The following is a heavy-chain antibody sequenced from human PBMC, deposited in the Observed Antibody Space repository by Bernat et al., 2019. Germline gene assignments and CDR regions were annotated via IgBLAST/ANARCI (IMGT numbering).Heavy chain of an antibody. Sequence: EVQLVESGGGLVKPGGSLRLSCAASGFTFSNAWMSWVRQAPGKGLEWVGRIKSKTDGGTTDYAAPVKGRFTISRDDSKNTLYLQMNSLKTEDTAVYYCTTDFFSLGPRQFDSDLPWGQGTMVTVSS. CDR2: IKSKTDGGTT. CDR3: TTDFFSLGPRQFDSDLP. J-gene: IGHJ3*01. V-gene: IGHV3-15*01. CDR1: GFTFSNAW. D-gene: IGHD3-9*01.